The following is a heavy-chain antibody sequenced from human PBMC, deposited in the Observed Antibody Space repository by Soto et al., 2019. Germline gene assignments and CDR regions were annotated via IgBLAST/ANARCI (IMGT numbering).Heavy chain of an antibody. J-gene: IGHJ4*02. Sequence: QVQLVESGGGVVQPGTSLRLSCSASGFTLSGVDMHWVRQAPGKRLEWVAVMSYDGRNQYYADSVKGRFTVSTDSSKSTLYLQMNSLRTEDAAVYYCAKGGWYSSSSRSDCWGQGTLVTVSS. CDR2: MSYDGRNQ. D-gene: IGHD6-6*01. CDR1: GFTLSGVD. CDR3: AKGGWYSSSSRSDC. V-gene: IGHV3-30*18.